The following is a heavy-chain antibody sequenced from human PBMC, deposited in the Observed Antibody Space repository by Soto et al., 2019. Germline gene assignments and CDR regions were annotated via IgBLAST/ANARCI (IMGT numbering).Heavy chain of an antibody. CDR1: GFTFSSYA. D-gene: IGHD3-22*01. CDR2: ISYDGSNK. J-gene: IGHJ4*02. CDR3: ARDSGPYYDRSGYAY. V-gene: IGHV3-30-3*01. Sequence: QVQLVESGGGVVQPGRSLRLSCAASGFTFSSYAMHWVRQAPGKGLEWVAVISYDGSNKYYADSVKGRFTISRDNSKNTLYLQMNSLRAEDTAVYYCARDSGPYYDRSGYAYWGQGTLVTVSS.